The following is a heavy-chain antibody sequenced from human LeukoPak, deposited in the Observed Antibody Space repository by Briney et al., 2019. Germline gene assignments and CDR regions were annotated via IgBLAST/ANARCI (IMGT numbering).Heavy chain of an antibody. CDR3: ARDPAAATEGNY. Sequence: SETLSLTCTASGYSISSCYYWGWIRQPPGKGLEWIGSIYHSGRTFYNPSLKSRVTISVDTSKNQFSLKLSSVTAADTAVYYCARDPAAATEGNYWGKGTLVTVSS. CDR2: IYHSGRT. V-gene: IGHV4-38-2*02. D-gene: IGHD6-13*01. J-gene: IGHJ4*02. CDR1: GYSISSCYY.